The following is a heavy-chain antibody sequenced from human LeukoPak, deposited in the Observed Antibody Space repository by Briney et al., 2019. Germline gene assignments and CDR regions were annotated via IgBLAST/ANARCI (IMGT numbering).Heavy chain of an antibody. V-gene: IGHV4-39*01. D-gene: IGHD6-19*01. CDR2: IYYSGST. CDR3: ARQGGNAVAPISMNDY. Sequence: SETLSLTCTVSGGSISSSSYYWGWIRQPPGKGLEWIGSIYYSGSTYYNPSLKSRVTISVDTSKNQFSLKLSSVTAADTAVYYCARQGGNAVAPISMNDYWGQGTLVTVSS. J-gene: IGHJ4*02. CDR1: GGSISSSSYY.